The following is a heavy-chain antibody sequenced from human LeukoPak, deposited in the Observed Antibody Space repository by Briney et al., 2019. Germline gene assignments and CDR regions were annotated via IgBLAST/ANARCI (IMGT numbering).Heavy chain of an antibody. CDR3: ASSGYTNNWFDP. CDR1: GGSIGSYY. Sequence: SETLSLTCTVSGGSIGSYYWSWIRQPPGKGLEWIGYIYTSGSTNYNPSLKSRVTIPVDTSKNQFSLKLSSVTAADTAVYYCASSGYTNNWFDPWGQGTLVTVSS. J-gene: IGHJ5*02. D-gene: IGHD3-22*01. V-gene: IGHV4-4*09. CDR2: IYTSGST.